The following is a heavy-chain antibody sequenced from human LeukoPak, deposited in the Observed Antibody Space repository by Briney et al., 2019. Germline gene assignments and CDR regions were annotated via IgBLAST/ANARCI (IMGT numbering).Heavy chain of an antibody. CDR2: ISYDGSKK. D-gene: IGHD5-12*01. CDR3: ARSAAAGRIVATFGY. J-gene: IGHJ4*02. Sequence: GGSLRLSCAASGFSLSSYAMHWVRQAPGKGLEWVAIISYDGSKKYYADSVKGRFTISRDNSKNTLYLQMNSLRAEDTAVYYCARSAAAGRIVATFGYWGQGTLVIVSS. V-gene: IGHV3-30*04. CDR1: GFSLSSYA.